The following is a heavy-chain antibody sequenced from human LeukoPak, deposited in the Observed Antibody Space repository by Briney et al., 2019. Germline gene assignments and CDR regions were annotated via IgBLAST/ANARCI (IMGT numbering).Heavy chain of an antibody. J-gene: IGHJ3*02. CDR1: GYTFTGYY. V-gene: IGHV1-2*02. D-gene: IGHD5-18*01. CDR2: INPNSGGT. CDR3: AKGNVDTALSDAFDI. Sequence: ASVKVSCKASGYTFTGYYMHWVRQAPGQGLEWMGWINPNSGGTNYAQKFQGRVTMTRDTSISTAYMELSRLRSDDTAVYYCAKGNVDTALSDAFDIWGQGTMVTVSS.